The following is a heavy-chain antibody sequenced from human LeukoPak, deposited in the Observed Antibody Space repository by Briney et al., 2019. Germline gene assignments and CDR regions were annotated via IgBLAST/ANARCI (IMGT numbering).Heavy chain of an antibody. V-gene: IGHV4-59*08. Sequence: PSETLSLTCTVSGGSISSYYWSWIRQPPGKGLEWIGYIYYSGSTNYNPSLKSRVTISVDTSKNQFSLKLSSVTAADTAVYYCASASIAARANWFDPWGQGTLVTVSS. D-gene: IGHD6-6*01. J-gene: IGHJ5*02. CDR1: GGSISSYY. CDR3: ASASIAARANWFDP. CDR2: IYYSGST.